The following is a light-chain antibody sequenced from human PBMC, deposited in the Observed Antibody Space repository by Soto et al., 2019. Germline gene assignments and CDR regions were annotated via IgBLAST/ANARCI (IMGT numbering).Light chain of an antibody. CDR1: EKMTRY. CDR3: QQSYSTPRT. V-gene: IGKV1-39*01. J-gene: IGKJ1*01. Sequence: DIQLIQSPSSLSASVGDRVTITCRANEKMTRYLNWYQQKPGKAPKLLIYAASNVQSGVPSRFSGSGSGADFILTSSSLQPEDSATYYCQQSYSTPRTFGQGTKVEVK. CDR2: AAS.